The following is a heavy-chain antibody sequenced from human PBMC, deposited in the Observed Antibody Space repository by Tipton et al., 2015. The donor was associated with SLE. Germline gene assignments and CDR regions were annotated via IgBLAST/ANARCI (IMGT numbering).Heavy chain of an antibody. CDR1: GGSICSSSYY. Sequence: TLSLTCTVSGGSICSSSYYWGWIRQPPGKGLEWIGSSHYSGSTYYNPSLKSRVTTSVDTSTNQFSLKLSSVTAADTAVYYCARETLTGTITFWGQGTLVTVSS. D-gene: IGHD1-7*01. V-gene: IGHV4-39*07. CDR2: SHYSGST. J-gene: IGHJ1*01. CDR3: ARETLTGTITF.